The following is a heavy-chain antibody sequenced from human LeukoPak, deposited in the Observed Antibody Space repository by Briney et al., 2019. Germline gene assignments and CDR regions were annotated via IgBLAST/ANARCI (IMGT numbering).Heavy chain of an antibody. CDR2: ISSSSSYI. Sequence: GGSLRLSCAASGFTFSSYSMDWVRQAPGKGLEWVSSISSSSSYIYYADSVKGRFTISRDNAKNSLYLQMNSLRAEDTAVYYCARADPEYDYVWGSYRSNAFDIWGQGTMVTVSS. CDR1: GFTFSSYS. V-gene: IGHV3-21*01. J-gene: IGHJ3*02. D-gene: IGHD3-16*02. CDR3: ARADPEYDYVWGSYRSNAFDI.